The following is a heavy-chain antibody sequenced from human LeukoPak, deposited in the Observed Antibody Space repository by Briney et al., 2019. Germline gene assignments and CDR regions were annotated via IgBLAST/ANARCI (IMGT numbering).Heavy chain of an antibody. D-gene: IGHD5-24*01. CDR3: ASYSVWLQSFGY. Sequence: SETLSLTCAVYGGSFSGYYWSWIRQPPGKGLEWIGEINHSGSTNYNPSLKSRVTISVDTSKNQFSLRLSSVTAADTAVYYCASYSVWLQSFGYWGQGTLVTVSS. V-gene: IGHV4-34*01. J-gene: IGHJ4*02. CDR2: INHSGST. CDR1: GGSFSGYY.